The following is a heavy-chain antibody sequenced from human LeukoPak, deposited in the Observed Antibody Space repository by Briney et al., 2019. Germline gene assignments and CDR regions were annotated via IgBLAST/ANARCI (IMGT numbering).Heavy chain of an antibody. V-gene: IGHV1-58*02. CDR2: IVVGSGNT. D-gene: IGHD3-3*01. Sequence: SVKVSCKASGFTFTSSAMQWVRQARGQRLEWIGWIVVGSGNTNYAQKFQERVTITRDMSARTVYMELSSLRSEDTAVYYCARDLDGGDYWGQGTLVTVSS. J-gene: IGHJ4*02. CDR3: ARDLDGGDY. CDR1: GFTFTSSA.